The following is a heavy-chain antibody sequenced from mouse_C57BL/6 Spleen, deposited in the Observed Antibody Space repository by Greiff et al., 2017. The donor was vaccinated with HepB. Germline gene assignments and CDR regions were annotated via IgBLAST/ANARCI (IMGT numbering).Heavy chain of an antibody. J-gene: IGHJ3*01. Sequence: DVKLVESGGGLVKPGGSLKLSCAASGFTFSSYAMSWVRQTPEKRLEWVATISDGGSYTYYPDNVKGRFTISRDNAKNNLYLQMSHLKSEDTAMYYCAKDYGSSSGAWFAYWGQGTLVTVSA. CDR2: ISDGGSYT. V-gene: IGHV5-4*03. CDR1: GFTFSSYA. CDR3: AKDYGSSSGAWFAY. D-gene: IGHD1-1*01.